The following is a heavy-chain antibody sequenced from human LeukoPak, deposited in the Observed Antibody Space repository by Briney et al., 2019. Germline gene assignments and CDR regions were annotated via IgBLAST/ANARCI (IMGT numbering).Heavy chain of an antibody. CDR2: IYSGGST. CDR3: ARVAAAGPPYYYYMDV. CDR1: GFTVSSNY. Sequence: GGSLRLSCAASGFTVSSNYMSWVRQAPGKGLEWVSIIYSGGSTYYADSVKGRFTISRDNSKNTLYLQMNSLRAEDTAVYYCARVAAAGPPYYYYMDVWGKGTTVTVSS. V-gene: IGHV3-53*01. D-gene: IGHD6-13*01. J-gene: IGHJ6*03.